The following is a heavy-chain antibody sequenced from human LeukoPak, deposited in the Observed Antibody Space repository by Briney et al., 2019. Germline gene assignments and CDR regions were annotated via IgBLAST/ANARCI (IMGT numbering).Heavy chain of an antibody. J-gene: IGHJ3*02. CDR1: GFTFSDYY. Sequence: GGSLRLSCAASGFTFSDYYMSWIRQAPGKGLEWVSYISSSGSTIYYADSVKGRFTISRDNAKNSLYLQMNSLRAEDTAVCYCARVRYNGWLPGEHDAFDIWGQGTMVTVSS. D-gene: IGHD6-19*01. CDR3: ARVRYNGWLPGEHDAFDI. CDR2: ISSSGSTI. V-gene: IGHV3-11*01.